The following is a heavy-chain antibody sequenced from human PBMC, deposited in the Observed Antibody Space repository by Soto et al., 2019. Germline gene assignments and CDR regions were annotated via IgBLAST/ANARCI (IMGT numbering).Heavy chain of an antibody. CDR1: GFTFSSYA. CDR3: AKPPEVAAARGFFDH. J-gene: IGHJ4*02. Sequence: PGGSLRLSCSASGFTFSSYAMHWVRQAPGKGLEYVSAISSNGGSTYYADSVKGRFTISRDNSKNTLYLQMSSLRAEDTSVFYCAKPPEVAAARGFFDHWGQGTLVTVSS. V-gene: IGHV3-64D*08. CDR2: ISSNGGST. D-gene: IGHD2-15*01.